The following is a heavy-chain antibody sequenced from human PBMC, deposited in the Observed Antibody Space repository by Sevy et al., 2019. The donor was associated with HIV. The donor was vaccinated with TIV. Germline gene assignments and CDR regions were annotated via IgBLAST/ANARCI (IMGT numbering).Heavy chain of an antibody. D-gene: IGHD3-22*01. CDR2: INSDGSST. V-gene: IGHV3-74*01. J-gene: IGHJ3*02. CDR3: ARDPYYYDSSGYPHGALDI. CDR1: GFTFSSYW. Sequence: GGSLRLSCAASGFTFSSYWMHWVRQAPGKGLVWVSRINSDGSSTSYADSVKGRFTISRDNAKNTLYLQMNSLRAEDTAVYYCARDPYYYDSSGYPHGALDIWGQGTTVTGSS.